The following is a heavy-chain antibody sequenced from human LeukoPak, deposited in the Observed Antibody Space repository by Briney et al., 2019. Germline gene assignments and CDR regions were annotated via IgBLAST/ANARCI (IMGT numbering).Heavy chain of an antibody. Sequence: ASVKVSSKAFGYSFTGSHLYWVRPAPRQGLERMGWVNPMTGAPNDARKFQGRVTMTRDTSINTVNMELSRLTSDDTAVYYCSREFSSKLEWLAYVTGDDAFDVWGQGTMITVS. CDR1: GYSFTGSH. CDR3: SREFSSKLEWLAYVTGDDAFDV. V-gene: IGHV1-2*02. J-gene: IGHJ3*01. D-gene: IGHD3-3*01. CDR2: VNPMTGAP.